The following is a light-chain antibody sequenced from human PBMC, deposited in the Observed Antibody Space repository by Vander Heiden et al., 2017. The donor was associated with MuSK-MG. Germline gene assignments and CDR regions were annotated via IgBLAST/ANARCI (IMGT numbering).Light chain of an antibody. V-gene: IGKV1-13*02. Sequence: AIQLTQFPSSLPASLGDRVIITCRASQGITTALAWYQHKPGKPPHLLIYHASSLESGVPSRFSGSGSGTDFTLTITSLQPEDFATYYCQQVDSFPNTFGQGTKLEI. J-gene: IGKJ2*01. CDR2: HAS. CDR1: QGITTA. CDR3: QQVDSFPNT.